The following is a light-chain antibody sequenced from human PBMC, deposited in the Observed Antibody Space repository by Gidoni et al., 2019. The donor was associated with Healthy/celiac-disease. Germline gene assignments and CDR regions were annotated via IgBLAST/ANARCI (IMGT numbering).Light chain of an antibody. CDR2: EVN. CDR1: SSDVGGYKY. Sequence: QSALTQPPSASASPGQSVTISCTGTSSDVGGYKYVSWYQQHPGKAPKLMIYEVNKRPSGVPDRFSGSKSGNTASLTVSGLQAEDEADYYCSSYAGSNRGAFGGGTKVTVL. CDR3: SSYAGSNRGA. V-gene: IGLV2-8*01. J-gene: IGLJ2*01.